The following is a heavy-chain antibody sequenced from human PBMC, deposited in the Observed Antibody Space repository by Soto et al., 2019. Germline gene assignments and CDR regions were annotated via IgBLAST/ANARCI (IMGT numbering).Heavy chain of an antibody. Sequence: GESLKISCKGSGYSFTSYWIGWVRQMPGKGLEWMGIIYPGDSDTRYSPSFQGQVTISADKSISTAYPQWSSLKASDTAMYYCARTSAAGKYYYGMDVWGQGTTVTSP. V-gene: IGHV5-51*01. D-gene: IGHD6-13*01. J-gene: IGHJ6*02. CDR2: IYPGDSDT. CDR3: ARTSAAGKYYYGMDV. CDR1: GYSFTSYW.